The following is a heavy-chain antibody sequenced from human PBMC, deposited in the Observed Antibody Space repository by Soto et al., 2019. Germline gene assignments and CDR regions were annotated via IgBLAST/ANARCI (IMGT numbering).Heavy chain of an antibody. CDR3: AGEGYCSGGSSPSCYYYGMDV. D-gene: IGHD2-15*01. CDR2: FNSSGGST. Sequence: ASVKVSCKASGYTFTSYYMHWVRQAPGQGHEWIVIFNSSGGSTSYEQKFQGRVTMTRDTSTSIVFMELSSLRSEDTAVYYCAGEGYCSGGSSPSCYYYGMDVWGQGTTVTVSS. J-gene: IGHJ6*02. CDR1: GYTFTSYY. V-gene: IGHV1-46*03.